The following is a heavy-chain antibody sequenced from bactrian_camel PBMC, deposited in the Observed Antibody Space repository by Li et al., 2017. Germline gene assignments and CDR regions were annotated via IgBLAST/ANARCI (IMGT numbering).Heavy chain of an antibody. D-gene: IGHD6*01. CDR3: AEGRGSRGEHCYSLNY. CDR1: GFTHSRYY. CDR2: IYVGGWST. Sequence: VQLVESGGGSVQAGESLRLSCSYSGFTHSRYYLGWFRQSPGKEREEVATIYVGGWSTHYAASVKGRFAISQDSARNTVFLQMNNLQPEDTATYYCAEGRGSRGEHCYSLNYWGQGTQVTVS. J-gene: IGHJ4*01. V-gene: IGHV3S40*01.